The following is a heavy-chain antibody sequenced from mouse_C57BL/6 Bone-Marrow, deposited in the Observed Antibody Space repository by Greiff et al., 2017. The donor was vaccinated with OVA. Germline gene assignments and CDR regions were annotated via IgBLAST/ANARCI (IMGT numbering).Heavy chain of an antibody. V-gene: IGHV1-63*01. D-gene: IGHD3-3*01. J-gene: IGHJ4*01. CDR3: ARKGTSPYAMDY. CDR2: IYPGGGYT. CDR1: GYTFTNYW. Sequence: VQLVESGAELVRPGTSVKMSCKASGYTFTNYWIGWAKQRPGHGLEWIGDIYPGGGYTNYNEKFKGKATLTADKSSSTAYMQFSSLTSEDSAIYYCARKGTSPYAMDYWGQGTSVTVSS.